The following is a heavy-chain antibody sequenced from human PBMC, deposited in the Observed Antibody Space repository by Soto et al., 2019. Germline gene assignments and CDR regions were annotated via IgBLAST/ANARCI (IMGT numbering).Heavy chain of an antibody. D-gene: IGHD3-10*01. J-gene: IGHJ5*02. CDR1: GGSISSGGYS. V-gene: IGHV4-30-2*01. CDR3: ARGENYYGSGENWFDP. CDR2: IYHSGST. Sequence: QLQLQESGSGLVKPSQTLSLTCAVSGGSISSGGYSWSWIRQPPGKCLELIGYIYHSGSTYYNPCLKSRVTISVDRSKNQFSLKLSSVTAADTAVYYCARGENYYGSGENWFDPWGQGTLVTVSS.